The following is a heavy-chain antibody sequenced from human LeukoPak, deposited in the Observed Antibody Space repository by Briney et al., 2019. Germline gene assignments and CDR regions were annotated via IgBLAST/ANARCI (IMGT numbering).Heavy chain of an antibody. J-gene: IGHJ4*02. V-gene: IGHV3-23*01. CDR3: AKAPGGIVGY. Sequence: GGSLRLSCAASGFTFSNSAMSWVRQAPGKGLEWVSAISGSGGSTYYADSVKGRFTISRDNSKNTVYPQMNSLRADDTAVYYCAKAPGGIVGYWGQGTLVTVSS. D-gene: IGHD3-16*01. CDR2: ISGSGGST. CDR1: GFTFSNSA.